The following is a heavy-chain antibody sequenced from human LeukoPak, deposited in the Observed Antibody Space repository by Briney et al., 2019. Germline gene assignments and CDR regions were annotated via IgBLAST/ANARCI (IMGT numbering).Heavy chain of an antibody. CDR2: ISAYNGNT. V-gene: IGHV1-18*01. Sequence: ASVKVSCKASGYTFTSYGISWVRQAPGQGLEWMGWISAYNGNTNYAQKLQGRVTMTTDTSTSTAYMELRSLRSDDTAVYYCASGYCNSTSCYREPYYYGMDVWGQGTTVTVSS. D-gene: IGHD2-2*02. CDR3: ASGYCNSTSCYREPYYYGMDV. J-gene: IGHJ6*02. CDR1: GYTFTSYG.